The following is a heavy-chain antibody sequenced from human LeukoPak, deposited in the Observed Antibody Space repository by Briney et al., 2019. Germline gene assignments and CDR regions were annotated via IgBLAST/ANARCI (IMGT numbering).Heavy chain of an antibody. CDR1: GFTFSTYN. CDR2: ISGGGETT. D-gene: IGHD4-17*01. CDR3: ARDYADYVGYFFFDY. J-gene: IGHJ4*02. V-gene: IGHV3-23*01. Sequence: PGGSLRLSCAASGFTFSTYNMNWVRQAPGKGLEWVSSISGGGETTYYADSAKGRFTISRDNSQNTLYLQMNSLRAEDTAVYYCARDYADYVGYFFFDYWGQGTLVTVSS.